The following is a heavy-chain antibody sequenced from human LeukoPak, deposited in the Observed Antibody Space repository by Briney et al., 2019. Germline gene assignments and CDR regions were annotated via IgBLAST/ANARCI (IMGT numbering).Heavy chain of an antibody. J-gene: IGHJ3*02. V-gene: IGHV3-21*06. CDR3: ARDWRDSSGKFPNDAFDI. CDR1: GFTFSTYT. Sequence: GGSLRPSCAASGFTFSTYTINWVRQTPGKGLEWVSSISTSSSYIYYADSVKGRFTISRDNAKNSLYLQMNSLRAEDTAVYYCARDWRDSSGKFPNDAFDIWGQGTMVTVSS. D-gene: IGHD3-22*01. CDR2: ISTSSSYI.